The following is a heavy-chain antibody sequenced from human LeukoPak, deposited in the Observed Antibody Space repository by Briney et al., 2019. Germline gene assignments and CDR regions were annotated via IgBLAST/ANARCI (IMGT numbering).Heavy chain of an antibody. CDR3: ARLVDTAMVTAGWFDP. J-gene: IGHJ5*02. Sequence: GESLKISCKGSGYSFTSYWIGWVRQMPGKGLEWMGIIYAGDSDTRYSPSFQGQVTISADKSISTAYLQWSSLKASDTAMYYCARLVDTAMVTAGWFDPWGQGTLVTVSS. V-gene: IGHV5-51*01. CDR2: IYAGDSDT. D-gene: IGHD5-18*01. CDR1: GYSFTSYW.